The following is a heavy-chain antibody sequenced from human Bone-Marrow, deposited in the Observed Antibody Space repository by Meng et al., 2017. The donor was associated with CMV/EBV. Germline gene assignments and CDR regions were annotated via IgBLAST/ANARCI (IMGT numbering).Heavy chain of an antibody. Sequence: GESLKISCAAAGFTFSGYWMSWVRQAPGKGLEWVANIKQDGSEKYYVDSVKGRFTISRDNAKNSLYLQMNSLRAEDTAVYYCARDPLRVLEWLDAFDIWGQGTMVTVSS. CDR1: GFTFSGYW. J-gene: IGHJ3*02. V-gene: IGHV3-7*01. D-gene: IGHD3-3*01. CDR3: ARDPLRVLEWLDAFDI. CDR2: IKQDGSEK.